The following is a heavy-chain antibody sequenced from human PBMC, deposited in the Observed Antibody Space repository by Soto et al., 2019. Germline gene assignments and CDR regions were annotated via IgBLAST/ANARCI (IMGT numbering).Heavy chain of an antibody. D-gene: IGHD5-18*01. CDR1: GFSLTTRGVG. J-gene: IGHJ4*02. Sequence: QITLKESGPTLVKPPQTLTLTCTFSGFSLTTRGVGVGWIRQPPGKALEWLALIYWDDDEGYSPSLKSRLATAKHTSKHQVVLTMTNMDPVDTATYCFAHRPRGYSYHFDFWGQGTLVTVSS. CDR2: IYWDDDE. V-gene: IGHV2-5*02. CDR3: AHRPRGYSYHFDF.